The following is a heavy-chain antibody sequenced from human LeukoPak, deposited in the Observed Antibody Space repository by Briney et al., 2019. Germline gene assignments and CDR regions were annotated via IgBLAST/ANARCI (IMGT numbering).Heavy chain of an antibody. CDR1: GGSISSYY. CDR2: IYYSGST. Sequence: SETLSLTCTVSGGSISSYYWSWIRQPPGKGLEWIGYIYYSGSTNYNPSLKSRVTISVDTSKNQFSLKLSSVTAADTAVYYCARWRPGQPTLDYWGQGTLATVSS. J-gene: IGHJ4*02. CDR3: ARWRPGQPTLDY. V-gene: IGHV4-59*01. D-gene: IGHD3-10*01.